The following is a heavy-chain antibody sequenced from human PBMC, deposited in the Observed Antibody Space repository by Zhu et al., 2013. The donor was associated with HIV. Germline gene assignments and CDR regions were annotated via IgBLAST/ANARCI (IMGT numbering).Heavy chain of an antibody. CDR1: GGTFSSYA. D-gene: IGHD2-8*01. V-gene: IGHV1-69*01. CDR3: ARGTGVTGPGHFYYYAMDV. CDR2: IIPIFGTT. J-gene: IGHJ6*02. Sequence: QVQLVQSGAEVKKTGSSVKVSCKASGGTFSSYAISWVRQAPGQGLEWMGGIIPIFGTTNYAQKFQGRVTITADESTSTAYMELSSLRSEDTAVYYCARGTGVTGPGHFYYYAMDVWGQGTTVTVSS.